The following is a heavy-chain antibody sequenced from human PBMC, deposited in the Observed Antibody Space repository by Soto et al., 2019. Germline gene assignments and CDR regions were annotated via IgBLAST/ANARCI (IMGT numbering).Heavy chain of an antibody. CDR1: GGSISSINYH. Sequence: SETLSLTCTVSGGSISSINYHWGWIRQPPGKGLEWIGSMYYSGSTYYNPSLKSRVTISVDTSKNQFSLKLSSVTAADTAVYYCAREPYYDILTGYYAFDYWGQ. J-gene: IGHJ4*02. D-gene: IGHD3-9*01. V-gene: IGHV4-39*02. CDR3: AREPYYDILTGYYAFDY. CDR2: MYYSGST.